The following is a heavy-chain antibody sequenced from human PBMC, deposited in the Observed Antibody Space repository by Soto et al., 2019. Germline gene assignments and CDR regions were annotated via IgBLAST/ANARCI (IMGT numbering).Heavy chain of an antibody. V-gene: IGHV1-69*01. CDR1: GDNFKKNV. CDR3: ARGPFRPSAMDV. CDR2: TIPALGKT. J-gene: IGHJ6*02. Sequence: QVQLMQSGAEIKKPGSSVKVSCKTSGDNFKKNVFTWVRQAPGQGLEWMGGTIPALGKTHYIEKCQGRVTITVYDATRTVYMEVRDLTSEDTAIYYGARGPFRPSAMDVWGQGTTVTVSS. D-gene: IGHD3-10*01.